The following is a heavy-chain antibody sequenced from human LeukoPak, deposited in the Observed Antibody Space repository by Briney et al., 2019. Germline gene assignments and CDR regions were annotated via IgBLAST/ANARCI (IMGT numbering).Heavy chain of an antibody. Sequence: PSETPSLTCAVYGGSFSGYYWSWIRQPPGKGLEWIGEINHSGSTNYNPSLKSRVTISVDTSKNQFSLKLSSVTAADTAVYYCARGGGGYCSSTSCSGPWFDPWGQGTLVTVSS. V-gene: IGHV4-34*01. CDR2: INHSGST. J-gene: IGHJ5*02. CDR3: ARGGGGYCSSTSCSGPWFDP. CDR1: GGSFSGYY. D-gene: IGHD2-2*01.